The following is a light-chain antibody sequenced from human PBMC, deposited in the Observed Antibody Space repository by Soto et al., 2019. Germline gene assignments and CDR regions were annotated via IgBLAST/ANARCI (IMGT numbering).Light chain of an antibody. Sequence: EIVLTQSPSTLSLSPGERATLSFGTSESVNNYLAWFQQKPGQPPRLLIYDSSTRATGFPDRFSGSGSGTDFTLTIIRLEPEDFAVYYCQQYDISPWTFGQGTKVDI. J-gene: IGKJ1*01. CDR2: DSS. V-gene: IGKV3D-20*01. CDR1: ESVNNY. CDR3: QQYDISPWT.